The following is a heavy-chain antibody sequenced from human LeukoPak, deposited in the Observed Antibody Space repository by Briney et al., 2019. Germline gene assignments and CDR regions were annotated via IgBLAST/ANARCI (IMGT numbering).Heavy chain of an antibody. CDR1: GFTFSSYS. J-gene: IGHJ4*02. CDR3: ARDGGYSRSAFDY. Sequence: GGSLRLSCAASGFTFSSYSMNWVRQAPGEGLEWVSSISSSSSYIYYADSVKGRFTISRDNAKNSLYLQMNSLRAEDTAVYYCARDGGYSRSAFDYWGQGTLVTVSS. V-gene: IGHV3-21*01. D-gene: IGHD5-24*01. CDR2: ISSSSSYI.